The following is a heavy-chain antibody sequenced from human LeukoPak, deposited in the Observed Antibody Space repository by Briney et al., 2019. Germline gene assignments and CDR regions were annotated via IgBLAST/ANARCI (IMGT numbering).Heavy chain of an antibody. J-gene: IGHJ5*02. D-gene: IGHD3-10*01. CDR3: TTEKGWFGDSYGYWFDP. CDR1: GFTFSSYS. CDR2: IKSKTDGGTT. Sequence: GGSLRLSCAASGFTFSSYSMNWVRQAPGKGLEWVGRIKSKTDGGTTDYAAPVKGRFTISRDDSKNTLYLQMNSLKTEDTAVYYCTTEKGWFGDSYGYWFDPWGQGTLVTVSS. V-gene: IGHV3-15*01.